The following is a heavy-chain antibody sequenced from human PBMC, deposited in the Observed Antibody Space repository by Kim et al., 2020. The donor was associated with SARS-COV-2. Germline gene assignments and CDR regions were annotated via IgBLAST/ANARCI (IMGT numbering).Heavy chain of an antibody. J-gene: IGHJ4*02. CDR3: ARSVATITTDFDY. Sequence: GGSLRLSCAASGFTFSSYAMHWVRQAPGKGLEWVAVISYDGSNKYYADSVKGRFTISRDNSKNTLYLQMNSLRAEDTAVYYCARSVATITTDFDYWGQGTLVTVSS. D-gene: IGHD5-12*01. V-gene: IGHV3-30-3*01. CDR1: GFTFSSYA. CDR2: ISYDGSNK.